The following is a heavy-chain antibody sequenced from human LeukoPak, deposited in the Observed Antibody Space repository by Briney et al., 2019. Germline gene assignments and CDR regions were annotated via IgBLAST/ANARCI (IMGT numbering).Heavy chain of an antibody. CDR3: AKGSGNGYGSGPFDY. D-gene: IGHD3-10*01. J-gene: IGHJ4*02. Sequence: GGSLRLSCAASGFTFSSYGMSWVRQAPGKELEWVSAISGSGGSTYYADSVKGRFTISRDNSKNTVSLQMSSLRAEDTALYYCAKGSGNGYGSGPFDYWGQGTLVTVSS. V-gene: IGHV3-23*01. CDR1: GFTFSSYG. CDR2: ISGSGGST.